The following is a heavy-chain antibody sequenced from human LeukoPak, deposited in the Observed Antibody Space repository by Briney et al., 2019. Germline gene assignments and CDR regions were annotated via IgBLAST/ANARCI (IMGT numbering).Heavy chain of an antibody. CDR2: ICYSGST. J-gene: IGHJ5*02. CDR3: ASAQSIAARYNWFDP. CDR1: GGSISSYY. Sequence: SETLSLTCTVSGGSISSYYWSWIRQPPGKGLEWIGYICYSGSTNYNPSLKSRVTISVDTSKNQFSLKLSSVTAADTAVYYCASAQSIAARYNWFDPWGQGTLVTVSS. D-gene: IGHD6-6*01. V-gene: IGHV4-59*01.